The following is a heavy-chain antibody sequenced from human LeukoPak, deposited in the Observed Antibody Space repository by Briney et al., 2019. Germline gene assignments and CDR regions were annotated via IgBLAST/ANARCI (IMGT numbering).Heavy chain of an antibody. J-gene: IGHJ5*02. CDR2: IRLDGSTK. CDR1: GFTFSSYG. Sequence: GGSLRLSCAASGFTFSSYGMHWVRQAPGKGLEWVAFIRLDGSTKYYADSVKGRFTISRDNSKNTLYLQMNSPTAEDTAVYYCAGVVATTTSYNWFDPWGQGTLVTVSS. D-gene: IGHD5-12*01. V-gene: IGHV3-30*02. CDR3: AGVVATTTSYNWFDP.